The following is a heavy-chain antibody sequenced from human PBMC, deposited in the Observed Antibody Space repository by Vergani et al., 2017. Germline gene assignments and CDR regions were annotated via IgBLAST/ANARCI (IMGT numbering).Heavy chain of an antibody. Sequence: QVQLVESGRGVVQPGRSLRLSCAASGFTLSSYDMHWVRQAPGKGLEWVAVISYDGSNKYYADSVKGRFTISRDNSKNTLYLQMNSLRAEDTAVDYCARDEIAAAGAFDYWGQGTLVTVSS. CDR2: ISYDGSNK. D-gene: IGHD6-13*01. V-gene: IGHV3-30-3*01. J-gene: IGHJ4*02. CDR1: GFTLSSYD. CDR3: ARDEIAAAGAFDY.